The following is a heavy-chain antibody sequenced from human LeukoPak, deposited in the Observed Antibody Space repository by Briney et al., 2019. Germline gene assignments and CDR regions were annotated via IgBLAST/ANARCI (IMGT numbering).Heavy chain of an antibody. Sequence: SETLSLTCTVSGYSISSGYYWGWIRQPPGKGLEWIGSIYHSGSTYYNPSLKSRVTISVDTSKNQFSLKLSSVTAADTAVYYCARDGDYDFLHDAFDIWGHGTMVTVSS. V-gene: IGHV4-38-2*02. CDR1: GYSISSGYY. D-gene: IGHD4-17*01. CDR2: IYHSGST. J-gene: IGHJ3*02. CDR3: ARDGDYDFLHDAFDI.